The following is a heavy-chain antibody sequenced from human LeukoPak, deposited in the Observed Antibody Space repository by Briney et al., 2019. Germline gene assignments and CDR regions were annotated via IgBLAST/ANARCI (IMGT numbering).Heavy chain of an antibody. J-gene: IGHJ6*02. CDR2: MNPSGGST. CDR3: ARDCTRRPDGYYYYYYGMDV. CDR1: GYTFTSYY. D-gene: IGHD2-8*01. Sequence: GASVKVSCKASGYTFTSYYMHWVRQAPGQGLEWMGIMNPSGGSTSYAQEFQGRVTMTRDTSTSTVYMELSSLRSEDTAVYFCARDCTRRPDGYYYYYYGMDVWGQGTTVTVSS. V-gene: IGHV1-46*01.